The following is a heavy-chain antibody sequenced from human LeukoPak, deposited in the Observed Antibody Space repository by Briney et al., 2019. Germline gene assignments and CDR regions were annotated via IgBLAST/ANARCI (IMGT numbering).Heavy chain of an antibody. J-gene: IGHJ3*02. Sequence: ASVKVSCKVSGYTLTELSMHWVRQAPGKGLEWMGGFDPEDGETIYAQRFQGRVTMTEDTSTDTAYMELSSLRSGDTAVYYCATEGTPLPSYCSGGSCYSGAFDIWGQGTMVTVSS. D-gene: IGHD2-15*01. CDR3: ATEGTPLPSYCSGGSCYSGAFDI. CDR2: FDPEDGET. CDR1: GYTLTELS. V-gene: IGHV1-24*01.